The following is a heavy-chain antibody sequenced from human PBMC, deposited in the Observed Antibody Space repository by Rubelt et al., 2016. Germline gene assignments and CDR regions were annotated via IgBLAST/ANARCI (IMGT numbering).Heavy chain of an antibody. J-gene: IGHJ3*02. D-gene: IGHD6-19*01. V-gene: IGHV1-18*01. CDR2: ISAYNGNT. CDR1: GYTFTSYG. Sequence: QVQLVQSGAAVKKPGASVKVSCKASGYTFTSYGISWVRQAPGQGLEWMGWISAYNGNTNYAQKLQGRVTRTTDTSTSTAYMELRGLRSDDTAVDYCARDRTWLVPGLDAFDIWGQGTMVTVSS. CDR3: ARDRTWLVPGLDAFDI.